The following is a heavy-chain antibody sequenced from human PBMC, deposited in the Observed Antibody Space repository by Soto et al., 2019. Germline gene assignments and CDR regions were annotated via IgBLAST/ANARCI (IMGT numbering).Heavy chain of an antibody. CDR1: GFPFSSYV. CDR3: AKVIAACGIGL. D-gene: IGHD6-13*01. V-gene: IGHV3-23*01. J-gene: IGHJ4*02. Sequence: EVQLLEPGGGLVQPGGSLLLSCAASGFPFSSYVMSWVRQAPGKGLEWVSSISGSGRDTYYADPVKGRFTVSRDNSKNTLYLQMTSLRAEDTAVYYCAKVIAACGIGLWGQGTLVTVSS. CDR2: ISGSGRDT.